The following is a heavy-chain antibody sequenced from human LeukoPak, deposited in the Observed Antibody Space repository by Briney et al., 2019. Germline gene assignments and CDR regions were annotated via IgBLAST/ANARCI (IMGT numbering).Heavy chain of an antibody. CDR1: GGSISSGDYY. CDR3: ARAIFGVVRYYYYMDA. J-gene: IGHJ6*03. D-gene: IGHD3-3*01. Sequence: SETLSLTCTVSGGSISSGDYYWSWIRQPPGKGLEWIGYIYYSGSTYYNPSLKSRVNISVDTSKNQFSMKLSSVTAADTAVYYCARAIFGVVRYYYYMDAWGKGTTVTVSS. CDR2: IYYSGST. V-gene: IGHV4-30-4*08.